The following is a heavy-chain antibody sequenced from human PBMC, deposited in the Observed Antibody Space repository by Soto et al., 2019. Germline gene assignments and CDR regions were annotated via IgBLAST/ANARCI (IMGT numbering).Heavy chain of an antibody. V-gene: IGHV4-59*01. D-gene: IGHD3-9*01. CDR1: GGSISSYY. CDR2: IYYSGST. J-gene: IGHJ3*02. CDR3: ARVLRYFDWTPDAFDI. Sequence: SETLSLTCTVSGGSISSYYWSWIRQSPGKGLEWIGYIYYSGSTNYNPSLKSRVTISVDTSKNQFSLKLSSVTAADTAVYYCARVLRYFDWTPDAFDIWGQGTMVTVSS.